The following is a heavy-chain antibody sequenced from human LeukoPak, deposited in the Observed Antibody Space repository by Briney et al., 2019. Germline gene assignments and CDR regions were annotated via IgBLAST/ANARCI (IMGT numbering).Heavy chain of an antibody. CDR3: ARDSYMAAADTWFDP. J-gene: IGHJ5*02. D-gene: IGHD6-13*01. V-gene: IGHV1-3*01. Sequence: VASVKVSCKASGYTFTTYAIHWVRQAPRQRLEWMGWINSGYGNTKYSQKFQGRVTITSDTSASTAYMEVRSLTSEDTAIYYCARDSYMAAADTWFDPWGQGTLVTVSS. CDR2: INSGYGNT. CDR1: GYTFTTYA.